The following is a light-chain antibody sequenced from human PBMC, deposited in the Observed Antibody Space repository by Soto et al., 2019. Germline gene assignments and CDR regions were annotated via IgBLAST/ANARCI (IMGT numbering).Light chain of an antibody. CDR2: GAS. J-gene: IGKJ4*01. CDR1: QSVSSIY. Sequence: EIVLTQSPGTLSLSPGERATLACRASQSVSSIYLAWYQQKPGQAPRLLIYGASSRATGIPDRFSGSGSGTDFTLTISRLEPEDFAVYYCQQYGSSRGTFGGGTKVDI. CDR3: QQYGSSRGT. V-gene: IGKV3-20*01.